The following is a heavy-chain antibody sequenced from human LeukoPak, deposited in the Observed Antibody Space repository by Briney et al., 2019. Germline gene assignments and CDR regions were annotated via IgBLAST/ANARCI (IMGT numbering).Heavy chain of an antibody. Sequence: GSLRLSCAASGFTFDDYAMHWIRQPPGKGLEWIGSIYHSGSTYYNPSLRSRVTISVDTSKNQFSLKLSSVTAADTAVYYCARGKYYYDSSGFRRKTYYFDYWGQGTLVTVSS. J-gene: IGHJ4*02. CDR2: IYHSGST. CDR1: GFTFDDYA. V-gene: IGHV4-38-2*01. CDR3: ARGKYYYDSSGFRRKTYYFDY. D-gene: IGHD3-22*01.